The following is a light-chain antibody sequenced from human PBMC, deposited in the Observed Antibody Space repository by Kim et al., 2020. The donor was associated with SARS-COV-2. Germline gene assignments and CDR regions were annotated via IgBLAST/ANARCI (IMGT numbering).Light chain of an antibody. CDR2: TAS. CDR1: QDITTY. CDR3: QQVNSYPLT. J-gene: IGKJ4*01. V-gene: IGKV1-9*01. Sequence: VSVGDRVTITCRASQDITTYLAWYQQRPGKAPKLLIFTASTLQSGVPSRFSGSGSGTDFTLTISSLQPEDFATYYCQQVNSYPLTFGGGTKVDIK.